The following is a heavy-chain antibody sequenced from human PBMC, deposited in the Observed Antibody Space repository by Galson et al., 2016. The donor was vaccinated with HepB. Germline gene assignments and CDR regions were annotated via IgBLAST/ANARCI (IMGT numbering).Heavy chain of an antibody. CDR1: GFTFDDCP. CDR2: ISWDGVKT. CDR3: AKGPRATRRYMDV. D-gene: IGHD3-16*02. V-gene: IGHV3-43*01. J-gene: IGHJ6*02. Sequence: SLRLSCAASGFTFDDCPMHWVRQAPGKGLEWVSLISWDGVKTLYGDSVKGRLTISRDNSKNFLYLQMNSLRTEDTALNFCAKGPRATRRYMDVWGQGTTVTVSS.